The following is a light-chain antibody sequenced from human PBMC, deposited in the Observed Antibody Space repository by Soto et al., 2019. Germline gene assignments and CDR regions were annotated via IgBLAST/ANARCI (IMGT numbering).Light chain of an antibody. CDR3: QHYNYWPPKT. CDR1: ESVRSSY. CDR2: DAS. Sequence: EIVLTQSPGTLSLSPGERATLSCRASESVRSSYLAWYQQKPGQAPRLLIYDASNRATGIPARFSGSGSGTDFTLTISSLEPEDFAVYYCQHYNYWPPKTFGQGTKVDIK. J-gene: IGKJ1*01. V-gene: IGKV3-11*01.